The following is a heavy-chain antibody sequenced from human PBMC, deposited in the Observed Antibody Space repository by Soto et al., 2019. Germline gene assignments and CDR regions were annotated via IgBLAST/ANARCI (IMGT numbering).Heavy chain of an antibody. J-gene: IGHJ6*02. D-gene: IGHD2-15*01. CDR2: TYYRSKWYN. Sequence: PSQTLSLTCAISGDSVSSNSAAWNWIRQSPSRGLEWLGRTYYRSKWYNDYPVSVKSRITINPDTSKNQFSLQLNSVTPEDTAVYYCARDLWYCSGGSCYSYYYYGMDVWGQGTTVTVSS. CDR3: ARDLWYCSGGSCYSYYYYGMDV. V-gene: IGHV6-1*01. CDR1: GDSVSSNSAA.